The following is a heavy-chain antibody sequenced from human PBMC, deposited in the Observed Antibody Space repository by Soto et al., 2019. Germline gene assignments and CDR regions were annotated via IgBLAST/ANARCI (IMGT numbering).Heavy chain of an antibody. J-gene: IGHJ4*02. CDR3: VLSQLGDLWSGGHFDS. D-gene: IGHD3-3*01. Sequence: DVQLVESGGTLVQPGRSLRLSCAASGFSFDDHAMHWARQTPEKGLEWVAGISWNSGNADYADSVKGRFTISRDNGKNSLFLDMNGLRAEDTALYYCVLSQLGDLWSGGHFDSWCQGTLVAVSS. CDR2: ISWNSGNA. V-gene: IGHV3-9*01. CDR1: GFSFDDHA.